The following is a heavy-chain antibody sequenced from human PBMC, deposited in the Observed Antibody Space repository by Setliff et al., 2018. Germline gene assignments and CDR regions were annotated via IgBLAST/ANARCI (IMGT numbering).Heavy chain of an antibody. V-gene: IGHV3-21*01. J-gene: IGHJ4*02. CDR3: AKDPKYRGVWPHPAYFDY. CDR1: GFTFRNYY. D-gene: IGHD6-6*01. CDR2: ISSSSSHI. Sequence: PGGSLRLSCAASGFTFRNYYMHWVRQVPGKGLMWVSSISSSSSHIYYADSMKGRFTISRDNAKNSLYLQVNSLRGEDTAVYHCAKDPKYRGVWPHPAYFDYWGQGALVTVSS.